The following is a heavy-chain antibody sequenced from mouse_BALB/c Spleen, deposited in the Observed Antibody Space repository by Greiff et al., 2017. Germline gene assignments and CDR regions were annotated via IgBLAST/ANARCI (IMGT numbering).Heavy chain of an antibody. CDR3: ARGEAY. CDR1: GYTFTSYW. V-gene: IGHV1-7*01. Sequence: VQLQQSGAELAKSGASVKMSCKASGYTFTSYWMHWVKQRPGQGLEWIGYINPSTGYTEYNQKFKDKATLTADKSSSTAYMQLSSLTSEDSAVCCCARGEAYWGQGTLVTVSA. CDR2: INPSTGYT. J-gene: IGHJ3*01.